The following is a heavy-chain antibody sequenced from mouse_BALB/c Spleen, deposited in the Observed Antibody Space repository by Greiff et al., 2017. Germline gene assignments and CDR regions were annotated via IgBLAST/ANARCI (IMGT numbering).Heavy chain of an antibody. J-gene: IGHJ3*01. CDR3: NAYYRYDVECRFAY. CDR1: GFKIKDYY. CDR2: IDPENGDT. V-gene: IGHV14-4*02. D-gene: IGHD2-14*01. Sequence: EVKLVESGAELVRPGASVKLSCTASGFKIKDYYMHWVKQRPEQCLEWIGWIDPENGDTEYAPKFQGKATMTADTSSNTAYLQLSSLTSEASAVYYVNAYYRYDVECRFAYWGQGTLVTVSA.